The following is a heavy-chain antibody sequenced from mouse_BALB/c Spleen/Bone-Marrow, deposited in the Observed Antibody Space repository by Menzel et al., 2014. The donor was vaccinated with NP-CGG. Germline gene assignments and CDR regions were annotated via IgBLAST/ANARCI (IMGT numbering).Heavy chain of an antibody. CDR2: IYPGSGST. D-gene: IGHD2-1*01. CDR3: ARLDGNYRYAMDY. CDR1: GYTFTDYV. J-gene: IGHJ4*01. Sequence: QVTLKVCGPELVKPGASVKMSCKASGYTFTDYVITWVKQRTGQGLEWIGEIYPGSGSTYYNEKFKGKATLTADKSSNTAYMQLGSLTSEDSAVYFCARLDGNYRYAMDYWGQGTSVTVSS. V-gene: IGHV1-77*01.